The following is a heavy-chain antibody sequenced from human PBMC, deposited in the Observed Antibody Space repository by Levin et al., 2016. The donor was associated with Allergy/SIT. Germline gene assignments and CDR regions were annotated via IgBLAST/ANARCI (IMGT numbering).Heavy chain of an antibody. D-gene: IGHD3-3*01. Sequence: ASVKVSCKASGYTFTSYYMHWVRQAPGQGLEWMGIINPSGGSTSYAQKFQGRVTMTRDTSTSTVYMELSSLRSEDTAVYYCARGTYLGFWSGLNWFDPWGQGNPGHRLL. CDR1: GYTFTSYY. CDR3: ARGTYLGFWSGLNWFDP. CDR2: INPSGGST. V-gene: IGHV1-46*01. J-gene: IGHJ5*02.